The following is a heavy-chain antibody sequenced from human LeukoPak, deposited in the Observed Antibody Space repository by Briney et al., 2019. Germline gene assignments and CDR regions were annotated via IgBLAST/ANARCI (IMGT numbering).Heavy chain of an antibody. CDR3: ARKIVGAHFDY. V-gene: IGHV5-51*01. CDR2: IYPGDSDI. D-gene: IGHD1-26*01. J-gene: IGHJ4*02. CDR1: GYSFTNYW. Sequence: PGESLKISCKGSGYSFTNYWIGWVRQMPGKGLEWMGIIYPGDSDIRYSPSFQGQVTISADKSTSTAYVQWSSLKASDTAMYYCARKIVGAHFDYWGQGTLVTVSS.